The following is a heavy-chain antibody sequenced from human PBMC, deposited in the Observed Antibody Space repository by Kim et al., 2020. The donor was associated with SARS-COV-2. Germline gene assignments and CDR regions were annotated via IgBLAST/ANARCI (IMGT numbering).Heavy chain of an antibody. CDR3: ARRATAVLLSFGEFDY. Sequence: SETLSLTCTVSGGSISSSSYYWGWIRQPPGKGLEWIGSIYYSGSTYYNPSLKSRVTISVDTSKNQFSLRLSSVTAADTAVYYCARRATAVLLSFGEFDYWGQGTLVTVSS. D-gene: IGHD3-10*01. CDR1: GGSISSSSYY. V-gene: IGHV4-39*01. CDR2: IYYSGST. J-gene: IGHJ4*02.